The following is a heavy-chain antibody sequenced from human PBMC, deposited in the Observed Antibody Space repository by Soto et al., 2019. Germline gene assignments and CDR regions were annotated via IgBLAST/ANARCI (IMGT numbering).Heavy chain of an antibody. CDR2: IYYSGST. CDR1: GGSISSGGYY. J-gene: IGHJ4*02. V-gene: IGHV4-31*03. CDR3: ARDSAQDYGDYAGRFDY. Sequence: SETLSLTCTVSGGSISSGGYYWSWIRQHPGKGLEWIGYIYYSGSTYYNPSLKSRVTISVDTSKNQFSLKLSSVTAADTAVYYCARDSAQDYGDYAGRFDYWGQGTLVTVS. D-gene: IGHD4-17*01.